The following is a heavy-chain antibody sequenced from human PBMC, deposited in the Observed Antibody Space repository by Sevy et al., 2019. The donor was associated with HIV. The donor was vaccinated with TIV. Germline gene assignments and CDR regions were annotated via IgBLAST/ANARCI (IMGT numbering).Heavy chain of an antibody. CDR3: AKSSGYDVHFNGMDV. J-gene: IGHJ6*02. CDR2: ISGSGDAP. V-gene: IGHV3-23*01. CDR1: EFTFSNYA. Sequence: GGSLRLSCTASEFTFSNYAMTWVRQAPGRGLEWVSGISGSGDAPYYADSVKGRFTISSDNSKNTLYLRMNSLRAEDTALYYCAKSSGYDVHFNGMDVWGQGTTVTVSS. D-gene: IGHD5-12*01.